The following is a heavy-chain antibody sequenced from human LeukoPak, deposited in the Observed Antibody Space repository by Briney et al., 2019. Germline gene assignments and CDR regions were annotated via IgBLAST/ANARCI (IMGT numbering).Heavy chain of an antibody. V-gene: IGHV4-34*01. CDR1: GGSFSGYY. J-gene: IGHJ4*02. CDR2: INHSGST. CDR3: AREGRDLRPFDY. D-gene: IGHD3-10*01. Sequence: SETLSLTCAVYGGSFSGYYWSWIRQPPGKGLEWIGEINHSGSTNYNPSLKSRVTISVDTSKNQFSLKLSSVTAADTAVYYCAREGRDLRPFDYWGQGTLVTVSS.